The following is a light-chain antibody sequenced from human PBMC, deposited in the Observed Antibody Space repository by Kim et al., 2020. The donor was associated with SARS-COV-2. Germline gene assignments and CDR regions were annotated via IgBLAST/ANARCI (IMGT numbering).Light chain of an antibody. CDR1: QSVSSY. CDR2: DAS. CDR3: QQRSNWPTIT. Sequence: SPGERATLSCRASQSVSSYLAWYQQKPGQAPRLLNYDASNRATGIPARFSGSESGTDFTLTISSLEPEDFAVYYCQQRSNWPTITFGQGTRLEIK. V-gene: IGKV3-11*01. J-gene: IGKJ5*01.